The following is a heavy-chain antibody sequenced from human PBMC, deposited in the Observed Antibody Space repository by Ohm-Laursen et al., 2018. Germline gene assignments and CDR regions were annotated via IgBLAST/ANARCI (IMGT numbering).Heavy chain of an antibody. CDR1: GASISNYY. CDR3: ARDLGFAAPMDV. D-gene: IGHD7-27*01. CDR2: IYYSGSS. Sequence: SDTLSLTCTVSGASISNYYWSWIRQPPGKGLEWIGYIYYSGSSNYNPSLKSRVTLSVDTSKNQFSLKLNSVTAADTAVYYCARDLGFAAPMDVWGQGTTVTVSS. V-gene: IGHV4-59*12. J-gene: IGHJ6*02.